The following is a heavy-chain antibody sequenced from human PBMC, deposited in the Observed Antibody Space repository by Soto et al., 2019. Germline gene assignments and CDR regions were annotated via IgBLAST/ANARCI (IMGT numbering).Heavy chain of an antibody. D-gene: IGHD2-15*01. V-gene: IGHV1-18*01. CDR3: ARAGAAPYYYYGMDV. Sequence: QVQLVQSGAEVRKPGASVKVSCKASGYTFSTSGMSWLRQAPGQGLEWMGWISTYNGDTNDAPKFQDRVTMTSDTTTSTVYMELRSLRSADTAVYFCARAGAAPYYYYGMDVWGQGTRVTVSS. CDR1: GYTFSTSG. J-gene: IGHJ6*02. CDR2: ISTYNGDT.